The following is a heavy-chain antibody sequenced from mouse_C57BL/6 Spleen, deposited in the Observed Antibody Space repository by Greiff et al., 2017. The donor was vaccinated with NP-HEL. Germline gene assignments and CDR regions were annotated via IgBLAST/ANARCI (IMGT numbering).Heavy chain of an antibody. CDR3: ARSGDWDRFAY. CDR2: IDPSDSET. D-gene: IGHD4-1*01. Sequence: QVQLQQSGAELVRPGSSVKLSCKASGYTFTSYWMHWVKQRPIQGLEWIGNIDPSDSETHYNQKFKDKATLTVDKSSSTAYMQLSSLTSEDSAVYYCARSGDWDRFAYWGQGTLVTVSA. J-gene: IGHJ3*01. CDR1: GYTFTSYW. V-gene: IGHV1-52*01.